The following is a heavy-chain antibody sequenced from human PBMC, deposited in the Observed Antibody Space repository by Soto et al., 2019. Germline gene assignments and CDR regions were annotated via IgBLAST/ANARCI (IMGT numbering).Heavy chain of an antibody. Sequence: ASVKVSCKASGYTFTSYAMHWVRQAPGQRLEWMGWINAGNGNTKYSQKFQGRVTITRDTSASTAYMELSSLRSEDTAVYYCARDQRGDYVWFDPWGQGTLVTVSS. CDR2: INAGNGNT. D-gene: IGHD4-17*01. CDR1: GYTFTSYA. J-gene: IGHJ5*02. V-gene: IGHV1-3*01. CDR3: ARDQRGDYVWFDP.